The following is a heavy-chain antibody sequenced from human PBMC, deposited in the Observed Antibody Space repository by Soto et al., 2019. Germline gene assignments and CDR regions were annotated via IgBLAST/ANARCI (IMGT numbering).Heavy chain of an antibody. V-gene: IGHV5-10-1*01. CDR3: ARAHYYDSSGYYGSRAFDI. J-gene: IGHJ3*02. CDR1: GYSFTSYW. Sequence: GESLKISCKGSGYSFTSYWISWVRQMPGKGLEWMGRIDPSDSYTNSSPSFQGHVTISADKSISTAYLQWSSLKASDTAMYYCARAHYYDSSGYYGSRAFDIWGQGTTVTVSS. D-gene: IGHD3-22*01. CDR2: IDPSDSYT.